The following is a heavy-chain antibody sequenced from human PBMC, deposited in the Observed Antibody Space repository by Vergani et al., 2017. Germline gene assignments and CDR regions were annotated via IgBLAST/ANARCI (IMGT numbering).Heavy chain of an antibody. J-gene: IGHJ4*02. D-gene: IGHD5-12*01. CDR2: IDWNDNK. V-gene: IGHV2-70*01. CDR1: GFSILTSEMC. Sequence: QVTLRESGPALVKPTQTLTLTCPFSGFSILTSEMCVRWLRQPPGKALEWLALIDWNDNKYFNTSLKTRLTISKDASKNQVVLTMTNMDPVDTATYYCARIRRRGRSGYDIFDFWGQGILGTVAS. CDR3: ARIRRRGRSGYDIFDF.